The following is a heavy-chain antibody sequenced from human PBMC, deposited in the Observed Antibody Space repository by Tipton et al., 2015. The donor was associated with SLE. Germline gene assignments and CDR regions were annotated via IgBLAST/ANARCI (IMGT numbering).Heavy chain of an antibody. CDR1: GGSVSSNY. CDR2: IDYRDIT. Sequence: TLSLTCTVSGGSVSSNYWSWIRQPPGKGLEWIGYIDYRDITNYNPSLKSRVTMSIDTSKSQFSLKLSSVTAADTAVYYCAKDSGTYYFDFWGQGVLVNVSS. J-gene: IGHJ4*02. V-gene: IGHV4-59*02. CDR3: AKDSGTYYFDF. D-gene: IGHD1-26*01.